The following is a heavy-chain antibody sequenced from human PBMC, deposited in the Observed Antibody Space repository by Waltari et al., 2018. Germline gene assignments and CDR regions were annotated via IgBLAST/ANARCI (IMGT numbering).Heavy chain of an antibody. CDR2: ISNPGAYM. CDR3: ATGGWGFFLGY. D-gene: IGHD7-27*01. CDR1: GLSFNTYN. J-gene: IGHJ4*02. Sequence: EVQLVESGGVLVRPGGSLRLSCAASGLSFNTYNLNWVRQAPGKVLEWFSAISNPGAYMHYADSLKCRFTISRDNAKNSLYLQLSSLRAEDTAMYYCATGGWGFFLGYWGQGTLVTVSS. V-gene: IGHV3-21*02.